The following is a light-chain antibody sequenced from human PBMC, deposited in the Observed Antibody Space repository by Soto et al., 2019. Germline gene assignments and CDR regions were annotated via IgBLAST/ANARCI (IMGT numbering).Light chain of an antibody. Sequence: QSALTQPASVSGSPGQSITISCTGTSSDVGSYNLVSWYQQHPGKAPNLMIYEGSKRPSGVSNRFSGSKSGNTASLTISGLQAEDEADYYCCSYAGSSIPVVFGGGTKLTVL. CDR3: CSYAGSSIPVV. J-gene: IGLJ2*01. V-gene: IGLV2-23*01. CDR2: EGS. CDR1: SSDVGSYNL.